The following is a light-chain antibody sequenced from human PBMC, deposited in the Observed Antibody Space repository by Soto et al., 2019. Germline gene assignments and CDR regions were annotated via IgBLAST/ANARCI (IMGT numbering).Light chain of an antibody. Sequence: IVMTQTPLSLSVTPGQPASISCKSSQSLLHSDGKTYFYWFLQKPGQPPQLLIYEVSNRFSGVPERFSGSGSRTEFALKISRVEAEDAGVYYCMQSMKPPYTFGQGTKLEIK. J-gene: IGKJ2*01. CDR3: MQSMKPPYT. CDR1: QSLLHSDGKTY. CDR2: EVS. V-gene: IGKV2D-29*01.